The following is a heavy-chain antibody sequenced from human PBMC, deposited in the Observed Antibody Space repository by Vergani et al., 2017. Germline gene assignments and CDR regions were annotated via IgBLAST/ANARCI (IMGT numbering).Heavy chain of an antibody. CDR1: GFTFSSYA. V-gene: IGHV3-23*01. Sequence: EVQLLEAGGGLVQPGGSLRLSCAASGFTFSSYAMSWVRPAPGKGLEWVSAISGSGGSTYYADSVKGRFTYYADSVKGRLTISRDKSKNTLYLQMNSLRAEDTAVYYCAKDYSGDYYFDYWGQGTVVTVSS. J-gene: IGHJ4*02. CDR3: AKDYSGDYYFDY. D-gene: IGHD2-15*01. CDR2: ISGSGGST.